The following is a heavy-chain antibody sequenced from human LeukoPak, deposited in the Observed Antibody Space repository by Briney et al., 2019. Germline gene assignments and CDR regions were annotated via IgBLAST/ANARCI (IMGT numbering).Heavy chain of an antibody. CDR2: IQTSGNA. J-gene: IGHJ2*01. CDR3: ARDPGDYNHDWYFDL. CDR1: GDSLRSYH. V-gene: IGHV4-4*07. D-gene: IGHD4-17*01. Sequence: SETLSLTCTVSGDSLRSYHWIWIRQPAGKGLEWIGRIQTSGNADYNPSLKSRVTMSVDTSKNQFSLRLRSVTAADTAVYYCARDPGDYNHDWYFDLWGRGTLVTVSS.